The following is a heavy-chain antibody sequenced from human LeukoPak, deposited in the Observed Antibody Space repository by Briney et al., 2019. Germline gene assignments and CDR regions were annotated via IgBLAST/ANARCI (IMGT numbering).Heavy chain of an antibody. V-gene: IGHV3-20*04. D-gene: IGHD3-3*01. CDR3: ARLKLDDFWSGYYSR. CDR2: INWNGGST. CDR1: GFTSDDYG. Sequence: GGSLRLSCAASGFTSDDYGMSWVRQAPGKGLGWVSGINWNGGSTGYADSVKGRFTISRDNAKNSLYLQMNSLRAEDTALYYCARLKLDDFWSGYYSRWGQGTLVTVSS. J-gene: IGHJ4*02.